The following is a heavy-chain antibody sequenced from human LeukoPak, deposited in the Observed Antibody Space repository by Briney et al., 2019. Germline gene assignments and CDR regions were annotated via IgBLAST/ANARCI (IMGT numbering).Heavy chain of an antibody. J-gene: IGHJ4*02. CDR3: ARTGIVGATVY. D-gene: IGHD1-26*01. CDR1: GYSISSGYY. Sequence: SETLSLTCTVSGYSISSGYYWGWIRQPPGKGLQWIGSIYHSGSTYCNPSLKSRVTISVDTSKNQFSLKLSSVTAADTAVYYCARTGIVGATVYWGQGTLVTVSS. V-gene: IGHV4-38-2*02. CDR2: IYHSGST.